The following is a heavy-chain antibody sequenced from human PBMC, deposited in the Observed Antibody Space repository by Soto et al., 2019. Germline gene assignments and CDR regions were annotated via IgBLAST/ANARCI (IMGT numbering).Heavy chain of an antibody. CDR2: ITGSSSYI. CDR3: ARDVYYYDSSAYWAY. Sequence: EVQLVESGGGLVKPGGSLRLSCAASGFTFSSYSMNWVRQAPGKGLEWVSSITGSSSYIYYADSVKGRFTISRDNAKNSLYLQMNSLRGEDTAVYFCARDVYYYDSSAYWAYWGQGTLVTVSS. J-gene: IGHJ4*02. V-gene: IGHV3-21*02. CDR1: GFTFSSYS. D-gene: IGHD3-22*01.